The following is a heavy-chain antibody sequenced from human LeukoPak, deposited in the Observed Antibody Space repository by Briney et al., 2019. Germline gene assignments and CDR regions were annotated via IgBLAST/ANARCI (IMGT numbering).Heavy chain of an antibody. CDR3: ARWLQYNYFDY. J-gene: IGHJ4*02. CDR2: IKQDGSEK. D-gene: IGHD5-24*01. Sequence: PGGSLRLSCVASRFTFSSYWMSWVRQAPGKGLEWVANIKQDGSEKYYVDSVKGRFTISRDNAKNSLYLQMNSLRAEDTAVYYCARWLQYNYFDYWGQGTLVTVSS. CDR1: RFTFSSYW. V-gene: IGHV3-7*01.